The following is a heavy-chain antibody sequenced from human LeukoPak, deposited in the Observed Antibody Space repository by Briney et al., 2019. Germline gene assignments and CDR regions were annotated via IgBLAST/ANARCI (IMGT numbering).Heavy chain of an antibody. J-gene: IGHJ4*02. CDR1: GGSFSGYY. V-gene: IGHV4-34*01. CDR3: ARVAGRRDGYNWDY. D-gene: IGHD5-24*01. Sequence: SETLSLTCAVYGGSFSGYYWSWIRQPPGKGLEWIREINHSGSTNYNPSLKSRVTISVDTSKNQFSLKLSSVTAADTAVYYCARVAGRRDGYNWDYWGQGTLVTVSS. CDR2: INHSGST.